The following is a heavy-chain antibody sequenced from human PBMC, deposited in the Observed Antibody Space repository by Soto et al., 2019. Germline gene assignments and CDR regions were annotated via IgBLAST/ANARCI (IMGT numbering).Heavy chain of an antibody. Sequence: QVQLVQSGAEVKKPGSSVKVSCKASGGTFSSYTISWVRQAPGQGLEWMGRIIPILGIANYAQKFQGRVTIPADKSTSTAYMELSSLRSEDTAVYYCASTRDEGNYYGSGGDYWGQGTLVTVSS. CDR3: ASTRDEGNYYGSGGDY. V-gene: IGHV1-69*02. CDR1: GGTFSSYT. CDR2: IIPILGIA. D-gene: IGHD3-10*01. J-gene: IGHJ4*02.